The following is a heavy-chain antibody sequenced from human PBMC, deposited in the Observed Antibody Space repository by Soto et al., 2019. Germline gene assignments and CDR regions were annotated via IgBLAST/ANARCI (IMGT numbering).Heavy chain of an antibody. D-gene: IGHD2-15*01. Sequence: QVKLVQSGAEVKKPGSSVKVSCKASGGTFSSDSFSWVRQAPGQGLEWMGGIIPMFDTPIYAQKFQDRVTITADESTTTAYTQLSSLRSGDTAVYYCARSGGLDRDFNYWGQGSLVTVSS. CDR3: ARSGGLDRDFNY. V-gene: IGHV1-69*12. J-gene: IGHJ4*02. CDR2: IIPMFDTP. CDR1: GGTFSSDS.